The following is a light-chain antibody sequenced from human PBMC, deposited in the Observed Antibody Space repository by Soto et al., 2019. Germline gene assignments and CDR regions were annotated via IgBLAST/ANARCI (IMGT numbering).Light chain of an antibody. CDR1: QSISSW. V-gene: IGKV1-5*01. J-gene: IGKJ1*01. CDR2: DAS. CDR3: QQYNSYSGT. Sequence: DIRITQSPSTLSASVGDRVTMTCRASQSISSWLAWYQQKPGKAPKLLIYDASSLESGVPSRFSGSGSGTEFTLTISSLQPDDFATYYCQQYNSYSGTFGQGTKVDNK.